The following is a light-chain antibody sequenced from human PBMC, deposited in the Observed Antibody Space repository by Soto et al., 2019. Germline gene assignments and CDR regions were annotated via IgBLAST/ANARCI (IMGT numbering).Light chain of an antibody. CDR1: QDIADW. J-gene: IGKJ1*01. Sequence: DIQMTQSPSSVSASVGDRVTITCRASQDIADWLAWYQQKPGKAPKLLIYGASSLQSGVPSRFSGSASGTDYTLTISRLQPEDFATYYCQQANSFPPTFGQGTKVDIK. V-gene: IGKV1-12*01. CDR2: GAS. CDR3: QQANSFPPT.